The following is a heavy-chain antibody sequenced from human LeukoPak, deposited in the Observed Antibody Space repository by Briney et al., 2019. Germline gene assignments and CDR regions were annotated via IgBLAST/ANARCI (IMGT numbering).Heavy chain of an antibody. CDR3: AKGDHSSGGHWLEYFDY. CDR1: GFTFSSYS. J-gene: IGHJ4*02. V-gene: IGHV3-23*01. D-gene: IGHD6-19*01. CDR2: ISGSGGST. Sequence: GGPLRLSCAASGFTFSSYSMSWVRQAPGKGLEWLSAISGSGGSTYYADAVKGRFTISRDNSKNTLYLQMNSLRAEDTAVYYCAKGDHSSGGHWLEYFDYWGQGTLVTVSS.